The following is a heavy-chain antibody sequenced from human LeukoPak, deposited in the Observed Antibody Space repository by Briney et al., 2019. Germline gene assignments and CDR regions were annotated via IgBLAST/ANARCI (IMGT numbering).Heavy chain of an antibody. V-gene: IGHV4-38-2*02. Sequence: SETLSLTCTVSGYSISSGYYWGWIRQPPGKGLEWIGSIYHSGSTYYNPSLKSRVTISVDTSKNQFSLKLSSVTAADTAVYYCARLTRGSGLYYFDYWGQGTLVTVSS. CDR3: ARLTRGSGLYYFDY. CDR1: GYSISSGYY. J-gene: IGHJ4*02. D-gene: IGHD2-15*01. CDR2: IYHSGST.